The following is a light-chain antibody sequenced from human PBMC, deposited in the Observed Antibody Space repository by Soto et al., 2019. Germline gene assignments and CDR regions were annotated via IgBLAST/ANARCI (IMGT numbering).Light chain of an antibody. CDR3: QQYINWPYT. CDR2: DAS. J-gene: IGKJ2*01. CDR1: QTISNK. Sequence: EIVMTQSPATLSVSPGERAALSCRASQTISNKLAWYQQKPGQTPSLLIYDASARAGGVPARFSGSGSGTEFSLTISSLPSADLAVYYCQQYINWPYTFGQGTKLEI. V-gene: IGKV3-15*01.